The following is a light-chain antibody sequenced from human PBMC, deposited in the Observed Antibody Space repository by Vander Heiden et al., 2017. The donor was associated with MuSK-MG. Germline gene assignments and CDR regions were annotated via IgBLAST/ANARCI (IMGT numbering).Light chain of an antibody. CDR2: DVT. Sequence: QTALTQPRSVSGCRGQSLTRSCSSTSGDDGAYDHVSWYQQHPGKAPRLLMYDVTKRPPGGPDRVSGSKSGNTASLTISGLQAEDEADYYCCSYAGSYTVIIFGGVTNLTVL. V-gene: IGLV2-11*01. J-gene: IGLJ2*01. CDR3: CSYAGSYTVII. CDR1: SGDDGAYDH.